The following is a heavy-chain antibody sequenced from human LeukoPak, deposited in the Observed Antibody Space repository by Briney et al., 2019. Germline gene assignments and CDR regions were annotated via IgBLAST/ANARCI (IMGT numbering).Heavy chain of an antibody. CDR1: GGSISSYY. CDR3: ARSGALTGYLY. Sequence: SETLSLTCTASGGSISSYYWSWIWQPPGKGLEWIGYIYYSGNTNYKPSLKSRVTISVDTSKNQFSLKLSSVTAADTAVYYCARSGALTGYLYWGQGTLVTVSS. CDR2: IYYSGNT. D-gene: IGHD3-9*01. J-gene: IGHJ4*02. V-gene: IGHV4-59*01.